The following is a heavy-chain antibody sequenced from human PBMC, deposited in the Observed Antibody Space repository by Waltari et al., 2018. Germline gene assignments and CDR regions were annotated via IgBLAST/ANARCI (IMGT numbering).Heavy chain of an antibody. Sequence: QVQLQQSGPELVKPSQTLSLTCDISGDSISSNGVAWNWIRQSPSRGLEWLGRTYYRSKWYNDYAVSVKSRITINPDTSKNQFSRQLNSVTPDDTALYYCARGRNSGFDYWGQGTLVTVSS. J-gene: IGHJ4*02. CDR3: ARGRNSGFDY. D-gene: IGHD2-15*01. CDR2: TYYRSKWYN. CDR1: GDSISSNGVA. V-gene: IGHV6-1*01.